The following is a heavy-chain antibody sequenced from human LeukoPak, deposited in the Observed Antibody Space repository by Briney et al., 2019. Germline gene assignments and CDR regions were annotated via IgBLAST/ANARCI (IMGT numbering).Heavy chain of an antibody. J-gene: IGHJ3*02. CDR3: ARPKGKGDAFDI. CDR1: GYTFTSYG. CDR2: IIPIFGTA. Sequence: SVKVSCKASGYTFTSYGISWVRQAPGQGLEWMGGIIPIFGTANYAQKFQGRVTITADESTSTAYMELSSLRSEDTAVYYCARPKGKGDAFDIWGQGTMVAVSS. V-gene: IGHV1-69*13.